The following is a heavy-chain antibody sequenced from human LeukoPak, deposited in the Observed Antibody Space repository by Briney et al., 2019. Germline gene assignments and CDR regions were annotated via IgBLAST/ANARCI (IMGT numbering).Heavy chain of an antibody. J-gene: IGHJ6*02. V-gene: IGHV4-30-2*01. CDR1: GDSVSSADYS. D-gene: IGHD1/OR15-1a*01. CDR3: ARNNSHYGLDV. CDR2: ISNSGST. Sequence: SQTLSLTCAVSGDSVSSADYSWTWIRRPPGKGLEWVGQISNSGSTYYNPSLKSRATISLDRSKKQFSLKLTSMTAADTAVYYCARNNSHYGLDVWGPGTTVTVSS.